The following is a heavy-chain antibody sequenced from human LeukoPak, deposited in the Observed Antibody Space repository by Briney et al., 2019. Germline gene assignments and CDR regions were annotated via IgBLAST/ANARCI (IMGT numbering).Heavy chain of an antibody. J-gene: IGHJ4*02. CDR2: IYYSGST. Sequence: SETLSLTCTVSGGSISSNYWNWIRQPPGKGLEWIGYIYYSGSTNCNPSLKSRVTISVDTSKNQFSLRLSSVTAADTAVYYCASGSAVAAAGDYWGQGTLVTVSS. CDR3: ASGSAVAAAGDY. V-gene: IGHV4-59*01. D-gene: IGHD6-13*01. CDR1: GGSISSNY.